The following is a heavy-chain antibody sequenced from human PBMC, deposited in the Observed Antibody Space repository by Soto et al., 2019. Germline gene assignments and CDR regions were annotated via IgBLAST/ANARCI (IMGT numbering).Heavy chain of an antibody. J-gene: IGHJ6*02. CDR2: INHSGST. Sequence: QVQLQQWGAGLLKPSETLSLTWAVYGGSFSGYYWCWIGQPPGKGLEWIGEINHSGSTNYNPSLRTRVTISVDTSKNQFSLTLSSVTAADTAVYYCARAPLSMYNWNESTWYYYYGMDVWGQGTTVTVSS. CDR1: GGSFSGYY. V-gene: IGHV4-34*01. D-gene: IGHD1-1*01. CDR3: ARAPLSMYNWNESTWYYYYGMDV.